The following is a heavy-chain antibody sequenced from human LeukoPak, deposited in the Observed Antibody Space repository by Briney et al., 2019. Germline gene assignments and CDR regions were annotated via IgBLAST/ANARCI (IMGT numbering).Heavy chain of an antibody. CDR1: GGSFSGYY. D-gene: IGHD1-26*01. Sequence: SSETLSLTCAVYGGSFSGYYWNWIRQPPGKGLEWIGEINHSGSTNYIPSLKSRVTISVDTSKNQFSLKLSSVTAADTAVYYCARGPKMLGYNWFDPWGQGTLVTVSS. CDR2: INHSGST. V-gene: IGHV4-34*01. J-gene: IGHJ5*02. CDR3: ARGPKMLGYNWFDP.